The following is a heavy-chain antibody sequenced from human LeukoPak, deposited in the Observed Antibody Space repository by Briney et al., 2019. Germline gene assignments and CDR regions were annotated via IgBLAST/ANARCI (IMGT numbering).Heavy chain of an antibody. CDR3: AHSLGGELPDY. CDR1: GFTFSSYA. J-gene: IGHJ4*02. Sequence: GGSLRLSCAASGFTFSSYAMRWVRQAPGKGPEWVSAISGSGGSTYYADSVKGRFTISRDNSKNTLYLQMNSLRAEDTAVYYCAHSLGGELPDYWGQGTLVTVSS. D-gene: IGHD1-26*01. CDR2: ISGSGGST. V-gene: IGHV3-23*01.